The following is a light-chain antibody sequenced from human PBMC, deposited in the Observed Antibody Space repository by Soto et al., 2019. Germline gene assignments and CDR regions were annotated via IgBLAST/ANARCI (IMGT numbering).Light chain of an antibody. CDR1: QSVSSSY. CDR3: QQYHTSPLT. J-gene: IGKJ1*01. CDR2: GAS. Sequence: IVLTQSPGTLSLSPGERATLSCRASQSVSSSYLAWYQQKRGQAPRRLIYGASIRATGIPDRFSGSGSGTDFTLTISRLEPEDFALYYCQQYHTSPLTFGQGTKVDI. V-gene: IGKV3-20*01.